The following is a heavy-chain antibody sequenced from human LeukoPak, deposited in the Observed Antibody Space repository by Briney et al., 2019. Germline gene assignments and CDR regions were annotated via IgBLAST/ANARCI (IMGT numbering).Heavy chain of an antibody. D-gene: IGHD7-27*01. CDR3: ARHYSLTGGRPRGYWLDP. J-gene: IGHJ5*02. CDR1: GASITTYY. CDR2: IYTRGST. Sequence: SETLSLTCTVSGASITTYYWSWIRQPPGKGLEWIAYIYTRGSTNYNPSLKSRVTISVDTSKNEVSLKLSSVTAADTAVYYCARHYSLTGGRPRGYWLDPWGQGTLVTVSS. V-gene: IGHV4-59*08.